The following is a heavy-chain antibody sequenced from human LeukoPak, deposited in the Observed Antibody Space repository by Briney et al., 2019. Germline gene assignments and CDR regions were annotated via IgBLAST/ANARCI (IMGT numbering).Heavy chain of an antibody. Sequence: ASVKVSCKASGYTFNRYGISWVRQAPGQGLEWIGWISGSNGNTNYAQRFQGRVTMTTDSSTSAAYMELSSLRSEDTAVYYCAVQLERPDHNFDYWGQGTLVTVSS. CDR3: AVQLERPDHNFDY. CDR1: GYTFNRYG. D-gene: IGHD1-1*01. V-gene: IGHV1-18*01. CDR2: ISGSNGNT. J-gene: IGHJ4*02.